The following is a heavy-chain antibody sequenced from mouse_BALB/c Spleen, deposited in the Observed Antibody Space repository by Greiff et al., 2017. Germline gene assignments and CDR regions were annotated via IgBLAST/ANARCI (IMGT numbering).Heavy chain of an antibody. J-gene: IGHJ1*01. CDR3: ARDGAHWYFDV. V-gene: IGHV5-15*02. CDR1: GFTFSSFG. Sequence: EVKLMESGGGLVQPGGSRKLSCAASGFTFSSFGMHWVRQAPEKGLEWVAFISNLAYSIYYADTVTGRFTISRENAKNTLYLEMSSLRSEDTAMYYCARDGAHWYFDVWGAGTTVTVSS. CDR2: ISNLAYSI.